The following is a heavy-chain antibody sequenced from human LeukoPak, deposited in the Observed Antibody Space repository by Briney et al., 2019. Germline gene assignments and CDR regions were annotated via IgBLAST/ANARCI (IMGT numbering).Heavy chain of an antibody. V-gene: IGHV4-39*07. J-gene: IGHJ6*02. CDR3: ARRSGSGAYYYYYGMDV. Sequence: QSSETLSLTCTVSGGSISSSSYYWGWIRQPPGKGLEWIGSIYYSGSTYYNPSLKSRVTISVDTSKNQFSLKLSSVTAADTAVYYCARRSGSGAYYYYYGMDVWGQGTTVTVSS. D-gene: IGHD3-10*01. CDR1: GGSISSSSYY. CDR2: IYYSGST.